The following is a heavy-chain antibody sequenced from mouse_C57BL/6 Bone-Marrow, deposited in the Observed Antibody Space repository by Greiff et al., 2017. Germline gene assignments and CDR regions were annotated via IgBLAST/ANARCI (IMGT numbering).Heavy chain of an antibody. CDR3: ARRGFSWFAY. CDR1: GFTFSSYG. CDR2: ISSGGSYT. V-gene: IGHV5-6*01. J-gene: IGHJ3*01. Sequence: DVQLVESGGDLVKPGGSLKLSCAASGFTFSSYGMSWVRQTPDKRLEWVATISSGGSYTYYPDSVKGRFTISRDNAKNTLYLQMSSLKSEDTAMYYCARRGFSWFAYWGQGTLVTVSA.